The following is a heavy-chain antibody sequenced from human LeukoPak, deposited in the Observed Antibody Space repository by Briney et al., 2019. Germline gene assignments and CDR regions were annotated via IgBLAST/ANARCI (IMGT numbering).Heavy chain of an antibody. Sequence: SGGSLRLSCAASGFTVSSNYMSWVRQAPGKGLEWVSVIYSGGSTYYADSVKGRFTISRDNSKNTLYLQMSSLRAEDTAVYYCARDWAYSSSSNFDYWGQGTLVTVSS. V-gene: IGHV3-66*01. CDR1: GFTVSSNY. CDR2: IYSGGST. CDR3: ARDWAYSSSSNFDY. J-gene: IGHJ4*02. D-gene: IGHD6-6*01.